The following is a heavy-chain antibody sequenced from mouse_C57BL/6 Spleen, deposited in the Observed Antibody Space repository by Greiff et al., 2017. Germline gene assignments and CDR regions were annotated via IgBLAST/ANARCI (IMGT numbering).Heavy chain of an antibody. Sequence: QVQLQQSGAELVRPGTSVKVSCKASGYAFTNYLIEWVKQRPGQGLEWIGVINPGSGGPNYNEKFKGKATLTADKSSSTAYMQLSSLTSEDSAVYFCARGDDYDGYFDYWGQGTTRTVSS. J-gene: IGHJ2*01. V-gene: IGHV1-54*01. CDR1: GYAFTNYL. CDR3: ARGDDYDGYFDY. D-gene: IGHD2-4*01. CDR2: INPGSGGP.